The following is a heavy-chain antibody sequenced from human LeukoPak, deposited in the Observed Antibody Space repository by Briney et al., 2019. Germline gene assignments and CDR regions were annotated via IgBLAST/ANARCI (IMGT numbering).Heavy chain of an antibody. J-gene: IGHJ4*02. V-gene: IGHV1-2*02. D-gene: IGHD5-12*01. CDR1: GYTFTGYY. CDR3: ARAVDIVATLTYYFDY. Sequence: GASVKVSCEASGYTFTGYYMHWVRQAPGQGLEWMGWINPNSGGTNYAQKFQGRVTMTRDTSISTAYMELSRLRSDDTAVYYCARAVDIVATLTYYFDYWGQGTLVTVSS. CDR2: INPNSGGT.